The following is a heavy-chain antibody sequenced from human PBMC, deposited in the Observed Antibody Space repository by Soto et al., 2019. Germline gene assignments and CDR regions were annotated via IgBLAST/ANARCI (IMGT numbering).Heavy chain of an antibody. J-gene: IGHJ5*02. D-gene: IGHD3-3*01. CDR3: ARHRRITIIPWFDP. CDR2: INHSGST. CDR1: GGPFSGYY. Sequence: SETLSLTCAVYGGPFSGYYWSWIRQPPGKGLEWIGEINHSGSTNYNPSLKSRVTISVDTSKNQFSLKLSSVTAADTAVYYCARHRRITIIPWFDPWGQGTLVTVSS. V-gene: IGHV4-34*01.